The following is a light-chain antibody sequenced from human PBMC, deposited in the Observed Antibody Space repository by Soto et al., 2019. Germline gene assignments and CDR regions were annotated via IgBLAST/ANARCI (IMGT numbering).Light chain of an antibody. CDR1: QSVSSY. CDR3: QQRSNWPPWT. J-gene: IGKJ1*01. V-gene: IGKV3-11*01. Sequence: EIVLTQSPATLSLSPGERATPSCRASQSVSSYLAWYQQKPGQAPRLLIYDASNRATGIPARFSGSGSGTDFTLTISSLEPEDFAVYYCQQRSNWPPWTFGQGNKVEIK. CDR2: DAS.